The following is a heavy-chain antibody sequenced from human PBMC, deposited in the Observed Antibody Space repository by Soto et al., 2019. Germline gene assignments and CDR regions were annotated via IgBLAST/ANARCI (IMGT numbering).Heavy chain of an antibody. CDR1: GYTFTSYD. V-gene: IGHV1-8*01. CDR2: MNPNRGNT. CDR3: ASEVVAVVRD. D-gene: IGHD2-21*01. J-gene: IGHJ4*02. Sequence: QVQLVQSGAEVKKPGASVKVSCRAPGYTFTSYDINWVRQATGQGLEWMGWMNPNRGNTGYAQKFQGRVTMTGNTSISTAYMELSSLRSEDTAVYYCASEVVAVVRDWGQGTLVTVSS.